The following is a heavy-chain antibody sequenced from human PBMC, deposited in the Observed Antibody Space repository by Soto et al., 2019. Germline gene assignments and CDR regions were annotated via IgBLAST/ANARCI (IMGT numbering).Heavy chain of an antibody. Sequence: QVQLVQSGAEVKKPGSSVKVSGNASGGTFSSYAISLVRQAPGQGLAWMGGIIPIFGTANYAQQFQGRVTITADKATSPAYMELSRLRSEDTAVYYCASFYRVVAATDLPGVGALDIWGQGTMVTVSS. J-gene: IGHJ3*02. V-gene: IGHV1-69*06. CDR3: ASFYRVVAATDLPGVGALDI. CDR2: IIPIFGTA. CDR1: GGTFSSYA. D-gene: IGHD2-15*01.